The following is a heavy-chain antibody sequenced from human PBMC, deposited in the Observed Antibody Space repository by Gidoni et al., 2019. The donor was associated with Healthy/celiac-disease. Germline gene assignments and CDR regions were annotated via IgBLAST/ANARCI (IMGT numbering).Heavy chain of an antibody. V-gene: IGHV4-34*01. CDR3: ARAPIFGVVIAPRRKGWFDP. D-gene: IGHD3-3*01. CDR2: INHSGST. J-gene: IGHJ5*02. Sequence: QVQLQQWGAGLLKPSETLSLTCAVYGGSFSGYYWSWIRQPPGKGLEWIGEINHSGSTNYNPSLKSRVTRSVDTSKNQFSLKLSSVTAADTAVYYCARAPIFGVVIAPRRKGWFDPWGQGTLVTVSS. CDR1: GGSFSGYY.